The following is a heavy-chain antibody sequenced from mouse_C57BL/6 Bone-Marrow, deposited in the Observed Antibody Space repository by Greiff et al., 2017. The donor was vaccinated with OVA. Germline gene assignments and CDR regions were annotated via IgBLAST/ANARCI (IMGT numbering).Heavy chain of an antibody. J-gene: IGHJ4*01. Sequence: EVKLVESGGGLVQPGGSLSLSCAASGFTFTDYYMSWVRQPPGKALEWLGFIRNKANGYTTEYSASVKGRFTISRDNSQSILYLQMNALRAEDSATYYCARYWRCFRGAMDYWGQGTSVTVSS. V-gene: IGHV7-3*01. CDR1: GFTFTDYY. CDR3: ARYWRCFRGAMDY. CDR2: IRNKANGYTT.